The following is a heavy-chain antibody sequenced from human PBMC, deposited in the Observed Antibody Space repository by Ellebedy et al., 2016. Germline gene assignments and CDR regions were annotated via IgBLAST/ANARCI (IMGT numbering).Heavy chain of an antibody. V-gene: IGHV4-34*01. CDR1: GGSFSGYY. CDR3: ARGVNEDAFDI. J-gene: IGHJ3*02. CDR2: IYYSGST. D-gene: IGHD1-1*01. Sequence: SETLSLXXAVYGGSFSGYYWSWIRQPPGKGLEWIGSIYYSGSTYYNPSLKSRVTISVDTSKNQFSLKLSSVTAADTAVYYCARGVNEDAFDIWGQGTMVTVSS.